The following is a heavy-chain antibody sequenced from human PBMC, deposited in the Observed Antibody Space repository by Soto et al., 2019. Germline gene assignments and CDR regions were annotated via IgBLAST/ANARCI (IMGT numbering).Heavy chain of an antibody. J-gene: IGHJ4*02. CDR3: AREVQVHTPAFVY. V-gene: IGHV1-69*19. D-gene: IGHD3-10*01. CDR1: GGTFNTYA. CDR2: ISPMFGAA. Sequence: QVQLVQSGAEMKKPGSSVKVSCQSSGGTFNTYAMNWVRQATGQGPEWMGDISPMFGAANYAPKFQGRVTITADESTGTSYMQLSSLTSEATALYFCAREVQVHTPAFVYWGQGTLVTVSS.